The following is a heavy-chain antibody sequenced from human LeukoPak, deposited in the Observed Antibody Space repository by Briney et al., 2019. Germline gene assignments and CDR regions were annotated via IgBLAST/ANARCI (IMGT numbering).Heavy chain of an antibody. CDR1: GFTFSSYA. Sequence: GGSLRLSCAASGFTFSSYAMHWVRQAPGKGLEWVAVISYDGSNKYYADSVKGRFTISRDNSKNTLYLQMNSLRAEDTAVYYCARERIAARRAFDYWGQGPLVTVSS. CDR2: ISYDGSNK. CDR3: ARERIAARRAFDY. D-gene: IGHD6-6*01. V-gene: IGHV3-30*04. J-gene: IGHJ4*02.